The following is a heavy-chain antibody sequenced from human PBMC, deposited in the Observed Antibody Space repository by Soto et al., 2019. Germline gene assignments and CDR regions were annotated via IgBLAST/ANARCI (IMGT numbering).Heavy chain of an antibody. J-gene: IGHJ4*02. D-gene: IGHD3-3*01. CDR1: GGSISSISYY. V-gene: IGHV4-39*07. CDR2: IYYSGST. CDR3: ARAVAYDFWSGYPTLDY. Sequence: PSETLSLTCTVSGGSISSISYYWGWIRQPPGKGLEWIGNIYYSGSTNYNPSLKSRVTISVDTSKNQFSLKLSSVTAADTAVYYCARAVAYDFWSGYPTLDYWGQGTLVTVSS.